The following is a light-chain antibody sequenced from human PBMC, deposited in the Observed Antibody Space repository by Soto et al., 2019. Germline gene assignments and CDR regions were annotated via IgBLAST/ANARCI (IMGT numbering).Light chain of an antibody. Sequence: QPVLTQPPSASASLGASVTLTCTLSSGYSNYKVDWYQQRPGKGPRFVMRVGTGGIVGSKGDGIPDHFSVLGSGLNRYLTIKNIQEEDESDYHCGADHGSGSNFVVVFGGGTKLTVL. CDR3: GADHGSGSNFVVV. V-gene: IGLV9-49*01. J-gene: IGLJ2*01. CDR1: SGYSNYK. CDR2: VGTGGIVG.